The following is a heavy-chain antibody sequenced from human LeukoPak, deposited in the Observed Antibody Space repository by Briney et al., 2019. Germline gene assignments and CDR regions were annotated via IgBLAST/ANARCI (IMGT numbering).Heavy chain of an antibody. Sequence: GGSLRLSCATFGFTFSDYWMSWVRQAPGKGLEWVAVISYDGSNKYYADSVKGRFTISRDNSKNTLYLQMNSLRAEDTAVYYCARDVSIVVVTANHYGMDVWGQGTTVTVSS. CDR2: ISYDGSNK. CDR3: ARDVSIVVVTANHYGMDV. CDR1: GFTFSDYW. V-gene: IGHV3-30-3*01. J-gene: IGHJ6*02. D-gene: IGHD2-21*02.